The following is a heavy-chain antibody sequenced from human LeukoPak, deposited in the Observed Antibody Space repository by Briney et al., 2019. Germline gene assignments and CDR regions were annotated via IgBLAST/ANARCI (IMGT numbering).Heavy chain of an antibody. D-gene: IGHD7-27*01. J-gene: IGHJ4*02. CDR2: IDGSGDKT. V-gene: IGHV3-23*01. CDR1: GFTFSNFA. CDR3: AKVQFNWGPIDY. Sequence: GGSLRLSSAASGFTFSNFAIRWVRQVPGKGLEWVSSIDGSGDKTHYPDSVRGRFTVSRDNSKNTLYLQMNSLRVEDTATYFCAKVQFNWGPIDYWGQGTPVIVSS.